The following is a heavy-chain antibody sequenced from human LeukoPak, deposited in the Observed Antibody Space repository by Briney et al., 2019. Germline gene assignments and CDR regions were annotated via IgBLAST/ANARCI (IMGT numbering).Heavy chain of an antibody. CDR3: AKDINFEVY. CDR1: GFTFDDYA. Sequence: GGSLRLSCAASGFTFDDYAMHWVRQAPGKGLEWVSGISWNSGSIGYADSVKGRFTISRDNAKNSLYLQMNSLRAEDTALYYCAKDINFEVYWGQGTLVTVSS. V-gene: IGHV3-9*01. J-gene: IGHJ4*02. CDR2: ISWNSGSI.